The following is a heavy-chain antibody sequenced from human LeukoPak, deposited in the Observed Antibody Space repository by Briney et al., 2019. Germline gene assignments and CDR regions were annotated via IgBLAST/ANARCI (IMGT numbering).Heavy chain of an antibody. J-gene: IGHJ3*02. V-gene: IGHV4-34*01. Sequence: SETLSLTCAVYGGSFSAYSWNWIRQPPGKGLEWIEEIYHSGSTNYNPSLKSRVTISVDTSKNQFSLKLSSVTAADTAVYYCVRVSSYDAFDIWGQGTMVTVSS. CDR3: VRVSSYDAFDI. CDR2: IYHSGST. D-gene: IGHD6-6*01. CDR1: GGSFSAYS.